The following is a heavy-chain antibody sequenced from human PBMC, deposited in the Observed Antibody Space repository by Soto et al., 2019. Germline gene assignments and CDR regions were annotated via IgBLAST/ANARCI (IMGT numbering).Heavy chain of an antibody. CDR1: GYTFTSYY. Sequence: QVQLVQSGAEVKEPGASVKVSCKASGYTFTSYYLHWVRQAPGLGLERMGKINPNDGYTVYAQQFQGRVTMTRDTSTSTVYMELTSLRSEDTAVYYCARGRYFGSGDYWGQGTLVTVSS. D-gene: IGHD3-10*01. CDR2: INPNDGYT. J-gene: IGHJ4*02. V-gene: IGHV1-46*01. CDR3: ARGRYFGSGDY.